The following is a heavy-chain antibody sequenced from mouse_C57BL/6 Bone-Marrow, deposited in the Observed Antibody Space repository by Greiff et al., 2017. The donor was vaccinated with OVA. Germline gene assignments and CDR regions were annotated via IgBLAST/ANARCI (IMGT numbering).Heavy chain of an antibody. D-gene: IGHD1-1*01. CDR2: IRNKANGYTT. V-gene: IGHV7-3*01. J-gene: IGHJ2*01. Sequence: EVKVVESGGGLVQPGGSLSLSCAASGFTFTDYYMSWVRQPPGKALEWLGFIRNKANGYTTEYSASVKGRFTISRDNSQSILYLQMNALRAEDSATYYCARVYYGMYFDYWGQGTTLTVSS. CDR1: GFTFTDYY. CDR3: ARVYYGMYFDY.